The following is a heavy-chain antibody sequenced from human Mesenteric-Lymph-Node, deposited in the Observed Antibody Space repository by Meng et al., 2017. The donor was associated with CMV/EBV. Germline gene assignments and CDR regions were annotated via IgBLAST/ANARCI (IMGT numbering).Heavy chain of an antibody. CDR3: ARGYGSGSYSGHDH. J-gene: IGHJ5*02. CDR2: IYHGGST. Sequence: VSGGSVSSSNWWSWVRQPPGEGLEWIGEIYHGGSTSYNPSLKSRVTISVDKSKNQFSLKLSSVTAADTAVYYCARGYGSGSYSGHDHWGQGTLVTVSS. V-gene: IGHV4-4*02. D-gene: IGHD3-10*01. CDR1: GGSVSSSNW.